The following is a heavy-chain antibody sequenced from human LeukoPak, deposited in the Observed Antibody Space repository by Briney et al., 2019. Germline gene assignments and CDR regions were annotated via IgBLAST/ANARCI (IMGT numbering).Heavy chain of an antibody. CDR2: INPSGGST. Sequence: ASVKVSCKASGYTFTTYYMHWVRQAPGQGLEWMGIINPSGGSTSYAQKFQGRVTMTRDMSTSTVYMELSSLRSEDTAVYYCAREGHGLGYCSGGSCPNDAFDIWGKGTTVTISS. V-gene: IGHV1-46*01. CDR3: AREGHGLGYCSGGSCPNDAFDI. J-gene: IGHJ3*02. D-gene: IGHD2-15*01. CDR1: GYTFTTYY.